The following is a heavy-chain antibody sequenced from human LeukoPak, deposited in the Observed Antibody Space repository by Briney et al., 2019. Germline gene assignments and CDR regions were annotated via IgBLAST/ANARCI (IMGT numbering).Heavy chain of an antibody. D-gene: IGHD3-10*01. CDR3: ARGRGASSGSGSHGTTSSYYMDV. Sequence: ASVKVSCKASGYSLTSYALNWVRLAPGQGFEWMGWINTNTGNPTYAQGFTGRFVFSLDTSVSTAHLQISSLKAEDTAVYFCARGRGASSGSGSHGTTSSYYMDVWGKGTTVTVSS. V-gene: IGHV7-4-1*02. CDR1: GYSLTSYA. CDR2: INTNTGNP. J-gene: IGHJ6*03.